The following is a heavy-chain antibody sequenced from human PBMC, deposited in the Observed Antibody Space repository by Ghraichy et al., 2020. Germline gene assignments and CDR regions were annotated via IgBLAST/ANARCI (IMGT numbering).Heavy chain of an antibody. CDR3: ARHFNWRNTPHYYYYYGMDV. CDR2: IYYSGST. D-gene: IGHD1-20*01. J-gene: IGHJ6*02. Sequence: SETLSLTCTVSGGSISSSSYYWGWIRQPPGKGLEWIGSIYYSGSTYYNPSLKSRVTISVDTSKNQFSLKLSSVTAADTAVYYCARHFNWRNTPHYYYYYGMDVWGQGTTVTVSS. V-gene: IGHV4-39*01. CDR1: GGSISSSSYY.